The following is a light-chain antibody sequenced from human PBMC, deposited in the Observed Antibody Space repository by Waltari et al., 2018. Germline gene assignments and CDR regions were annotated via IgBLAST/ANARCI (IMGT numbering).Light chain of an antibody. CDR2: KAS. Sequence: DIQMTQSPSSLSASLGDRVNITCRASQGISSYLAWYQQKSGKAPKLLIYKASTLQSGVPSRFSGSGSGTDFTLTINSLQPEDFATYYCQQHNSNPWTFGQGTKVEIK. J-gene: IGKJ1*01. V-gene: IGKV1-9*01. CDR3: QQHNSNPWT. CDR1: QGISSY.